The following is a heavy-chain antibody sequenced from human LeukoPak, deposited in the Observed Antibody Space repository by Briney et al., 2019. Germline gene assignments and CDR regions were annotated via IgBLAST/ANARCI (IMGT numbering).Heavy chain of an antibody. CDR1: GFTFSSYA. J-gene: IGHJ4*02. D-gene: IGHD6-19*01. CDR2: ISGSGGST. Sequence: GGSLRLSCAGSGFTFSSYAMSWVRQAPGKGLEWVSAISGSGGSTYYADSVKGRFTISRDNSKNTLYLQMNSLRAEDTAVYYCAKEDGYSSGWYVKGFDYWGQGTLVTVSS. CDR3: AKEDGYSSGWYVKGFDY. V-gene: IGHV3-23*01.